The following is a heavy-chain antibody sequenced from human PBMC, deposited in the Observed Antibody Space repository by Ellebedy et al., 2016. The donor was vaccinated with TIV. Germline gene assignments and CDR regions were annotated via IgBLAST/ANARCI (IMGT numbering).Heavy chain of an antibody. CDR2: IYYSGST. V-gene: IGHV4-61*08. D-gene: IGHD3-22*01. Sequence: SETLSLTCTVSGGSISSGDYYWSWIRQPPGKGLEWIGYIYYSGSTNYNPSLKSRVTISVATSKNQFSLKLSSVTAADTAVYYCARTGWGYYDSSGYYETYFDYWGQGTLVTVSS. J-gene: IGHJ4*02. CDR1: GGSISSGDYY. CDR3: ARTGWGYYDSSGYYETYFDY.